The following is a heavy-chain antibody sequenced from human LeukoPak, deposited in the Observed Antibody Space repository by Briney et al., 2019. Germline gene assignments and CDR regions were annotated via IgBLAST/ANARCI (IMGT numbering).Heavy chain of an antibody. CDR1: GGSISSSSYY. V-gene: IGHV4-39*01. Sequence: SETLSLTCTVSGGSISSSSYYWGWIRQPPGKGLEWIGSIYYSGSTYYNPSLKSRVTISVDTSKNQFSLKLSSVTAADTAVYYCARRYCSGGSCRFDPWGQGTLVTVSS. J-gene: IGHJ5*02. CDR2: IYYSGST. D-gene: IGHD2-15*01. CDR3: ARRYCSGGSCRFDP.